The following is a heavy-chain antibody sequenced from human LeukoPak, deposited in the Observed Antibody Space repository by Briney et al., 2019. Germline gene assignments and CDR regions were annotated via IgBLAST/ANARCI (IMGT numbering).Heavy chain of an antibody. CDR1: GGPFTSYG. V-gene: IGHV1-69*13. D-gene: IGHD3-3*01. CDR3: ATGGAYEFRDDY. CDR2: IIPIYGRA. J-gene: IGHJ4*02. Sequence: ASVKVSCKASGGPFTSYGISWVRQAPGQGLEWMGKIIPIYGRANYGQKFQGRVTITADESTTTSYMELSSLTAEDMAVYYCATGGAYEFRDDYWGQGTLVTVSS.